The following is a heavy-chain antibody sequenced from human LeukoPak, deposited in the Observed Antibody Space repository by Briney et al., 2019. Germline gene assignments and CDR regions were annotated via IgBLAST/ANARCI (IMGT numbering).Heavy chain of an antibody. D-gene: IGHD3-3*01. CDR2: INPSGGST. J-gene: IGHJ4*02. V-gene: IGHV1-46*01. CDR3: ARGVVTIFGVVIPFDY. Sequence: GASVKVSCKASGYTFTSYYMHWVRQAPGQGLDWMGIINPSGGSTSYAQKYQGRVTMTRDMSTSTVYMELSSLRSEDTAVYYCARGVVTIFGVVIPFDYWGQGTLVTVSS. CDR1: GYTFTSYY.